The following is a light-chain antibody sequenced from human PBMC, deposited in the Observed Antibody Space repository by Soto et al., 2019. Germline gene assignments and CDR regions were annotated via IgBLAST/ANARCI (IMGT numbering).Light chain of an antibody. J-gene: IGKJ2*01. CDR2: DAS. CDR3: QHDDNYRYT. V-gene: IGKV1-5*01. CDR1: QSISRW. Sequence: DIPMTQSPSTLSASVGDRVTITCRTSQSISRWLSWYPQKPGEAPKLVISDASSVESGVPSRLGGSESGTESTLTISSLQTDDVANYYCQHDDNYRYTFGQGTKLEIK.